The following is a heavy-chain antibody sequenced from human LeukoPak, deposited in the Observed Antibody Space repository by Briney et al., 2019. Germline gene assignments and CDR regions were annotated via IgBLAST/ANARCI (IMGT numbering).Heavy chain of an antibody. D-gene: IGHD3-10*01. CDR1: GFTFSSYW. V-gene: IGHV3-30-3*01. CDR3: ARFTMVRGVISGMDV. Sequence: GGSLRLSCAASGFTFSSYWMNWVRQAPGKGLEWMAVISYDGSNKYYANSVKGRFTISRDNSKITLYLQMNSLRAEDTAVYYCARFTMVRGVISGMDVWGQGTTVTVSS. J-gene: IGHJ6*02. CDR2: ISYDGSNK.